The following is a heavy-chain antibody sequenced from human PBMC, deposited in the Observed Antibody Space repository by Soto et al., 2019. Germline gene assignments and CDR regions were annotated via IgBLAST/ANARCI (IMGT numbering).Heavy chain of an antibody. Sequence: PSETLSLTCTVSGGSISSGGYYWSWIRQHPGKGLEWIGYIYYSGSTYYNPSLKSRVTISVDTSKNQFSLKLSSVTAADTTVYYCARGGKGYSYGYYYYGKDVWGQGTTVTVSS. V-gene: IGHV4-31*03. CDR3: ARGGKGYSYGYYYYGKDV. CDR2: IYYSGST. J-gene: IGHJ6*02. CDR1: GGSISSGGYY. D-gene: IGHD5-18*01.